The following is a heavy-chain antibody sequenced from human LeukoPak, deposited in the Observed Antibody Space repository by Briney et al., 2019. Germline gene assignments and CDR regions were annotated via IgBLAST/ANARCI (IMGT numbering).Heavy chain of an antibody. D-gene: IGHD3-22*01. CDR2: LYTGGIT. J-gene: IGHJ3*02. CDR1: GGSISHYF. Sequence: SETLSLTCTVSGGSISHYFWNWIRQSAGMRLEWIGRLYTGGITEYNPSLKSRVTMSVDTSKSQFSLEVRSVTAADTALYYCATWSSGYYFDAFDIWGQGTMVTVSS. V-gene: IGHV4-4*07. CDR3: ATWSSGYYFDAFDI.